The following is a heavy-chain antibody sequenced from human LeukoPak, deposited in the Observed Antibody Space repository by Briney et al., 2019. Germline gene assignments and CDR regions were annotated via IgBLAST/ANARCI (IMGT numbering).Heavy chain of an antibody. D-gene: IGHD6-19*01. CDR2: IDPSDSYT. V-gene: IGHV5-10-1*01. CDR1: GYGFTSYW. Sequence: GESLQISSKGSGYGFTSYWISWVRPMPGKGLEWMGRIDPSDSYTNYSPSFQGHVTISADKSISTAYLQWSSLKASDTAMYYCARRGSGWYGIDYWGQGTLVTVSS. CDR3: ARRGSGWYGIDY. J-gene: IGHJ4*02.